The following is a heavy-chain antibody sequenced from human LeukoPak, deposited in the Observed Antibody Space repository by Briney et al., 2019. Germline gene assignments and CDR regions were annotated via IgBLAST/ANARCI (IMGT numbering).Heavy chain of an antibody. CDR3: AKDGSSVYMDV. Sequence: PGGSLRLSCAASGFTFSSYWMSWVRQAPGKGLEWVANIKQDGSEKYYVDSVKGRFTISRDNAKNTLYLQMNSLRAEDTAMYYCAKDGSSVYMDVWGKGTTVTVSS. D-gene: IGHD6-6*01. CDR2: IKQDGSEK. CDR1: GFTFSSYW. V-gene: IGHV3-7*04. J-gene: IGHJ6*03.